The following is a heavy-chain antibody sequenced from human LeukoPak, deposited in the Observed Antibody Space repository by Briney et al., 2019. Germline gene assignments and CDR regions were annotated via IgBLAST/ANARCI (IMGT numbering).Heavy chain of an antibody. Sequence: PGGSLRLSCASSGFTFSESWMRWVRQAPGKGLEWVANIKKEGTEKNYVDSVKGRFTVSRDNARNSLYLQMNSLRADDTAVYYCARGAFRFRWGQGTLVTVSS. CDR2: IKKEGTEK. V-gene: IGHV3-7*03. CDR1: GFTFSESW. CDR3: ARGAFRFR. J-gene: IGHJ4*02.